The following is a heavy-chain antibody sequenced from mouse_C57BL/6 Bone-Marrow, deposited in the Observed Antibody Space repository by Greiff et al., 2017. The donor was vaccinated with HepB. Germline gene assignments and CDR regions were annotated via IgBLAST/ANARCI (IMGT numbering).Heavy chain of an antibody. V-gene: IGHV5-4*01. CDR3: AKFLLHDY. CDR2: ISDGGSYT. CDR1: GFTFSSYA. D-gene: IGHD1-1*01. Sequence: EVHLVESGGGLVKPGGSLKLSCAASGFTFSSYAMSWVRQTPEKRLEWVATISDGGSYTYYPDNVKGRFTISRDNAKNNLYLQMSHLKSEDTARSYCAKFLLHDYWGQGTTLTVSS. J-gene: IGHJ2*01.